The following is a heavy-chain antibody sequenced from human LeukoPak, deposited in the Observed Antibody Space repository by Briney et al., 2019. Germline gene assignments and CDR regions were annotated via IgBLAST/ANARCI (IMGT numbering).Heavy chain of an antibody. V-gene: IGHV1-69*06. Sequence: SVNVSCKASGDTFSSYAISWARQAPGQGLEYMGEIIPIFGTANYAQKFQGRVTITADKSTSTAYMELNSLRSDDTAVYYCAIPYRSSWYGDYWGQGTLVTVSS. D-gene: IGHD6-13*01. CDR3: AIPYRSSWYGDY. J-gene: IGHJ4*02. CDR2: IIPIFGTA. CDR1: GDTFSSYA.